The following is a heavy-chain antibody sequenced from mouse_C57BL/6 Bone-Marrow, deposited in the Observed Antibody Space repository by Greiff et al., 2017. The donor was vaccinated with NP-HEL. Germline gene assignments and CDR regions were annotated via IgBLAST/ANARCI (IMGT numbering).Heavy chain of an antibody. CDR2: IDPSDSYT. J-gene: IGHJ3*01. D-gene: IGHD2-2*01. Sequence: QVQLQQPGAELVRPGTSVKLSCKASGYTFTSYWMHWVKQRPGQGLEWIGVIDPSDSYTNYNQKFKGKATLTVDTSSSTAYMQLSSLTSEDAAVYYCARGSTMVKWLAYWGQGTLVTVSA. CDR1: GYTFTSYW. V-gene: IGHV1-59*01. CDR3: ARGSTMVKWLAY.